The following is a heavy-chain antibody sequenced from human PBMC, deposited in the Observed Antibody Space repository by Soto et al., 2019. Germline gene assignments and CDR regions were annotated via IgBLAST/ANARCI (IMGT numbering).Heavy chain of an antibody. CDR1: GFTFSSYA. D-gene: IGHD5-12*01. CDR2: ISGSGGST. Sequence: GGSLNLSCEASGFTFSSYAMSWVPQAPGKGLEWVSAISGSGGSTYYADSVKGRFTISRDNSKNTLYLQMNSLRAEDTAVYYCAREMATLNYYYYGMDVWGQGTTVTVSS. J-gene: IGHJ6*02. CDR3: AREMATLNYYYYGMDV. V-gene: IGHV3-23*01.